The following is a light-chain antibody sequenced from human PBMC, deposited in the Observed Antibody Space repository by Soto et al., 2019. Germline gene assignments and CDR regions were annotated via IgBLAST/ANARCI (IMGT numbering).Light chain of an antibody. Sequence: EIVLTQSPATLSLSPGERATLSCRASQSVSSYLAWYQQKPGQAPRLLIYDASNRATGIPARFSGSGSGTDFTLTISSLEPEDFALYYCQQYYHWPWTFGQGTKVDIK. V-gene: IGKV3-11*01. CDR1: QSVSSY. J-gene: IGKJ1*01. CDR3: QQYYHWPWT. CDR2: DAS.